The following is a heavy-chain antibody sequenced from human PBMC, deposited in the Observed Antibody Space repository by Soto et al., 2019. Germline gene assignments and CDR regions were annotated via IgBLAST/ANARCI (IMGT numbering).Heavy chain of an antibody. D-gene: IGHD2-21*02. CDR3: AVVVTAMSAFDI. CDR2: IDPSDSYT. Sequence: GESLKISCKGSGYSFTSYWISWVRQMPGKGLEWMGRIDPSDSYTNYSPSFQGHVTISADKSISTAYLQWSSLKASDTAMYYCAVVVTAMSAFDIWGQGTMVTVSS. J-gene: IGHJ3*02. CDR1: GYSFTSYW. V-gene: IGHV5-10-1*01.